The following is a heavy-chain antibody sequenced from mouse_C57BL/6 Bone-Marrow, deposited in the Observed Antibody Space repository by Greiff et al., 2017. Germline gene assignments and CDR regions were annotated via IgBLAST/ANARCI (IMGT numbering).Heavy chain of an antibody. Sequence: VQLQQPGAELVRPGSSVKLSCKASGYSFTDYNMNWVKQSNGKSLEWIGVINPNYGTTSYNQKFKGKATLTVDQSSSTAYMQLNSLTSEDSAVYYCARRDYSFAYWGQGTLVTVSA. CDR1: GYSFTDYN. CDR3: ARRDYSFAY. D-gene: IGHD1-1*02. CDR2: INPNYGTT. J-gene: IGHJ3*01. V-gene: IGHV1-39*01.